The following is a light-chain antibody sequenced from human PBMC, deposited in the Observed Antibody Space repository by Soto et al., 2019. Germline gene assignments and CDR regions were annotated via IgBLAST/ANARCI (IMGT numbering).Light chain of an antibody. CDR2: GAS. J-gene: IGKJ2*01. V-gene: IGKV3-15*01. CDR3: QQYDNWPPTYT. Sequence: EIVMTQSPATLSMSPGERATLSCRASQSISSNLAWYQQKPGQAPRLLIYGASNRATGIPARFSGGGSETEFTLTISSLQSEDFAVYYCQQYDNWPPTYTFGQGTKLVIK. CDR1: QSISSN.